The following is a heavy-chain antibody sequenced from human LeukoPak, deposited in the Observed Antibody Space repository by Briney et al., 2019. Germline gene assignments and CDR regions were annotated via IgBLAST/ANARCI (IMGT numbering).Heavy chain of an antibody. CDR1: GFSFSRYG. D-gene: IGHD3-22*01. J-gene: IGHJ4*02. CDR3: AKDWDYYDTSGYRYFDH. CDR2: IRYDGSDK. V-gene: IGHV3-30*02. Sequence: GGSLRLSCAASGFSFSRYGMHWVRQAPGKGLDWVASIRYDGSDKNYAGSVKGRFTISRDSSKDTLYLQMNSLRAEDTAVYYCAKDWDYYDTSGYRYFDHWGQGTLVTVSS.